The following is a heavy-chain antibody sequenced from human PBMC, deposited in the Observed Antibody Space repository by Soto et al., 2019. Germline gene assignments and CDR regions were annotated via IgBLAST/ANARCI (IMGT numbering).Heavy chain of an antibody. D-gene: IGHD1-1*01. CDR1: AYTFTNYD. J-gene: IGHJ4*02. CDR3: ARNPANTGYFEY. Sequence: QVQLVQCGAEVKKPGASVKVSCKASAYTFTNYDINWVRQAPGQGLEWMGWMDPNTGNTGYARKFQGRLTLTRDTSISTAYLELSSLTSEDTADYYCARNPANTGYFEYWGQGTLVIVSS. CDR2: MDPNTGNT. V-gene: IGHV1-8*01.